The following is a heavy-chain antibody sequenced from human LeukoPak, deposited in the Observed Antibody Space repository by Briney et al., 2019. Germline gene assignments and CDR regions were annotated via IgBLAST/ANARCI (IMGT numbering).Heavy chain of an antibody. Sequence: PSETLSLTCTVSGGSISSYYGSWIRQPPGKGLEWIGYIYYSGSTNYNPSLKSRVTISVDTSKNQFSLKLSSATAADTAVYYCARDYYDSSGYSDAFDIWGQGTMVTVSS. V-gene: IGHV4-59*01. D-gene: IGHD3-22*01. CDR1: GGSISSYY. CDR3: ARDYYDSSGYSDAFDI. J-gene: IGHJ3*02. CDR2: IYYSGST.